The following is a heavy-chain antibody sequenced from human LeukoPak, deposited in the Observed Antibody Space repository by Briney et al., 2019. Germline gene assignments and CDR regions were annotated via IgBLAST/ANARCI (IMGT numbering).Heavy chain of an antibody. V-gene: IGHV1-18*01. CDR1: GYTFTSYG. CDR3: ARERSGYCGGDCYSSFDY. Sequence: WASVKVSCKASGYTFTSYGISWVRQAPGQGLEWMGWISAYNGNTNYAQKLQGRVTMTTDTSTSTAYMELRSLRSDDTAVYYCARERSGYCGGDCYSSFDYWGQGTLVTVSS. CDR2: ISAYNGNT. D-gene: IGHD2-21*02. J-gene: IGHJ4*02.